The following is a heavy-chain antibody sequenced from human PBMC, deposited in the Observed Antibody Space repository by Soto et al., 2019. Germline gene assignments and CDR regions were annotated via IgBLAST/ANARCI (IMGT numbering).Heavy chain of an antibody. D-gene: IGHD2-15*01. CDR2: ISGSGDRT. CDR3: AKLECSGGSCYSGRLVDYHYYYMDV. J-gene: IGHJ6*03. CDR1: GCTFDTYA. Sequence: GVPLRHSCAASGCTFDTYAMSWIRQDQGKGLDWVSGISGSGDRTYYADSVKGRFTISRDSSKSTLYLQMSSLRAEDTAVYYCAKLECSGGSCYSGRLVDYHYYYMDVWAKGTTVTVSS. V-gene: IGHV3-23*01.